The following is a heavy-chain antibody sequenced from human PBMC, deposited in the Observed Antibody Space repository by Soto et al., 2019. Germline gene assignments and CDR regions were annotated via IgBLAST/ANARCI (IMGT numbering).Heavy chain of an antibody. Sequence: QVQLVQSGAEVKKPGASVKVSCKASGYTFTRSGISWVRQAPGQGPEWMGWISSYNGDTNYAQTFQGRVTVTTDTATGTGYMDPSRLRSVDTAVSYCARECVAPYYYYGMDVWGPGTPVTVS. CDR3: ARECVAPYYYYGMDV. J-gene: IGHJ6*02. CDR1: GYTFTRSG. CDR2: ISSYNGDT. V-gene: IGHV1-18*01.